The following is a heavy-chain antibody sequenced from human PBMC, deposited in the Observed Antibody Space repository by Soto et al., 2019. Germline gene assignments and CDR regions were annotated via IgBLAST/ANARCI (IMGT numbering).Heavy chain of an antibody. D-gene: IGHD2-15*01. CDR3: AREPRYCRGGSCSITGDAYDI. CDR1: GFIVSDTY. Sequence: EGQLVESGGGLVQPGGSLRLSCTASGFIVSDTYVNWVRQAPGKGLEWVSVISNRGDTHYADSVRGRFSLSRDISDNTLHLQMNNLRVEDTAVYYCAREPRYCRGGSCSITGDAYDIWGQGTMVTVSS. J-gene: IGHJ3*02. CDR2: ISNRGDT. V-gene: IGHV3-66*01.